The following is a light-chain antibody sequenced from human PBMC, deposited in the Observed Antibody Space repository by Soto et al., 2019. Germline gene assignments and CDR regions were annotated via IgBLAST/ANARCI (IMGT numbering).Light chain of an antibody. V-gene: IGKV3-20*01. J-gene: IGKJ1*01. Sequence: EIVLTQSPGTLSLSPGERATLSCRASQSVSSSYLGWYQQRPGQAPRLLVYGASNRATGIPDRFSGSGSGIDFTLTISRLEPEDFAVYYCQQYGTSPRTFGQGTKVEIK. CDR3: QQYGTSPRT. CDR2: GAS. CDR1: QSVSSSY.